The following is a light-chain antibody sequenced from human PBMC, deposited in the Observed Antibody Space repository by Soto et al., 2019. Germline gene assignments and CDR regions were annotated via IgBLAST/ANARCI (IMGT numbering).Light chain of an antibody. J-gene: IGLJ1*01. CDR3: AAWDDSLSVLYV. V-gene: IGLV1-47*01. CDR2: RNN. Sequence: ALTQPPAAYGTTGQRVTISCSGSSSNIGSNYVYWYQQLPGTAPKLLIYRNNQRPSGVPDRFSGSKSGTSASLAISGLRSEDEADYYCAAWDDSLSVLYVFGTGTKVTVL. CDR1: SSNIGSNY.